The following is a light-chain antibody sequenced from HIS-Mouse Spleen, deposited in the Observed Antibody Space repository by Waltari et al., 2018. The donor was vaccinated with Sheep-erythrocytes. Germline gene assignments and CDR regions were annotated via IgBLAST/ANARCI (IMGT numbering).Light chain of an antibody. CDR3: MQALQTPRT. CDR1: QSLLHSNGYNY. J-gene: IGKJ1*01. Sequence: DIVMTQSPLSLPVTPGEPASISCSSSQSLLHSNGYNYLDWYLQKPGQSPQLLIYLGSNLASGVPDRFSGSGSGTDFTLKISRVEAEDVGVYYCMQALQTPRTFGQGTKVEIK. CDR2: LGS. V-gene: IGKV2-28*01.